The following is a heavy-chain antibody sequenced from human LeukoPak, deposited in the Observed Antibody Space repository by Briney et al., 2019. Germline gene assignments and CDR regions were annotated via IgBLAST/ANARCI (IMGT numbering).Heavy chain of an antibody. V-gene: IGHV3-23*01. CDR3: AKGGSSSWHSFDY. Sequence: GGSLRLSCAASGCTFSNYAMSWVRQAPGKGLEWVSGISGSGGSTYYADSVKGRFTISRDNSKNTLYLQMNSLRAEDTAVYYCAKGGSSSWHSFDYWGQGTLVTVSS. D-gene: IGHD6-13*01. CDR2: ISGSGGST. J-gene: IGHJ4*02. CDR1: GCTFSNYA.